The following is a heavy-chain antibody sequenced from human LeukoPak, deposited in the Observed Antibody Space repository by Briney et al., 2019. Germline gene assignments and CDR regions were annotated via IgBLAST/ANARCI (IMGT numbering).Heavy chain of an antibody. J-gene: IGHJ4*02. D-gene: IGHD5-18*01. CDR3: AAEDVDTAMALDY. CDR2: INTNTGNP. V-gene: IGHV7-4-1*02. CDR1: GYTFTSYA. Sequence: ASVKVSCKASGYTFTSYAMNWVRQAPGQGLEWMGWINTNTGNPTYAQGFTGRFVFPLDTSVSTAYLQISSLKAEDTAVYYCAAEDVDTAMALDYWGQGTLVTVSS.